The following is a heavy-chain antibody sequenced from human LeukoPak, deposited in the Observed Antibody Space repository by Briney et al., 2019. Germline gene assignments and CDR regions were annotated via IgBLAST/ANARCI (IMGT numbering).Heavy chain of an antibody. V-gene: IGHV4-38-2*02. CDR3: ARDLGYSGSYNWFDP. CDR2: IYHSGST. CDR1: GYSISSGYY. J-gene: IGHJ5*02. Sequence: PSETLSLTCTVSGYSISSGYYWGWIGQPPGKGLEWIGSIYHSGSTYYNPSLKSRVTISVDTSKNQFSLKLSSVTAADTAVYYCARDLGYSGSYNWFDPWGQGTLVTISS. D-gene: IGHD1-26*01.